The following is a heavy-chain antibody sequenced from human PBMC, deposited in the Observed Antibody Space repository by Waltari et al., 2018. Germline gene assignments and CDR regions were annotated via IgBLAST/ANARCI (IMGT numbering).Heavy chain of an antibody. V-gene: IGHV4-59*01. Sequence: QVQLQESGPGLVKPSETLSLTCTVSGGSISSYYWSWIRQPPGKGLEWIGYIYYSGSTNYNPSLKSRVTISVDTSKNQFSLKLSSVTAADTAVYYCARGRQQLPSYYFDYWGQGTLVTVSS. CDR1: GGSISSYY. D-gene: IGHD6-13*01. CDR3: ARGRQQLPSYYFDY. CDR2: IYYSGST. J-gene: IGHJ4*02.